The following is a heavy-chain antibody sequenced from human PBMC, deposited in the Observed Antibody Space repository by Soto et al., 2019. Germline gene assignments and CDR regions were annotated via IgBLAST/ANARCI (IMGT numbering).Heavy chain of an antibody. CDR1: GYTFTRYG. CDR2: ISANNGNT. V-gene: IGHV1-18*01. D-gene: IGHD1-26*01. J-gene: IGHJ4*02. CDR3: ARDRGSYALDY. Sequence: QVQLLQAGAEVKKPGASVKVSCKASGYTFTRYGISWVRQAPAQGREWMGWISANNGNTNYAQKLQGRVTMTTDTSTSTGYLERRSLTSADTAVYYCARDRGSYALDYWGKGTLVTVSS.